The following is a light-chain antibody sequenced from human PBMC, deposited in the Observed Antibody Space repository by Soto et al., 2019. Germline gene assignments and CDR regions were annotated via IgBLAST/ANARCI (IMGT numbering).Light chain of an antibody. J-gene: IGLJ2*01. V-gene: IGLV2-23*01. CDR3: CSYADTGTVL. CDR2: KVN. Sequence: QSALTQPASVSGSPGQSITISCTGTSSDVGNYDLVSWYQQNPGKAPKLIIYKVNQRPSGVSDRFSGSKSGNTASLTISGLHAEDEADYSCCSYADTGTVLFGGGTKLTVL. CDR1: SSDVGNYDL.